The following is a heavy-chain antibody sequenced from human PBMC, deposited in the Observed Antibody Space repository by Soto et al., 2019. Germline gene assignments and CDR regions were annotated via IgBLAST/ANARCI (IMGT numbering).Heavy chain of an antibody. V-gene: IGHV3-48*01. CDR3: ARDLSWGSNWYYYMDV. D-gene: IGHD7-27*01. CDR1: GFILSDCA. CDR2: ISSISSGI. Sequence: EVQLVESGGGLVQPGGSLRLSCATSGFILSDCAMNWVRQAPGKGLEWVSYISSISSGIDYADSVKGRFTVSRDNARNSLYLQMNSLRAEDTAVYYCARDLSWGSNWYYYMDVWGKGTTVTVSS. J-gene: IGHJ6*03.